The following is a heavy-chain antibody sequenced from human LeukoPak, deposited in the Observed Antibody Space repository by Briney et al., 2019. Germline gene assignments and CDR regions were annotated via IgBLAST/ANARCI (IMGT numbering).Heavy chain of an antibody. D-gene: IGHD1-7*01. V-gene: IGHV4-59*01. CDR3: ARDQRNYFRAVDD. CDR1: GASITTYY. Sequence: SETLSLTCTVSGASITTYYWSWIRQPPGKGLEWIGYIYYSGSTNYNPSLKSRVTMSVDTSKNQFSLRLTSVTAVDTAVYYCARDQRNYFRAVDDWGQGPLVTVSS. CDR2: IYYSGST. J-gene: IGHJ4*02.